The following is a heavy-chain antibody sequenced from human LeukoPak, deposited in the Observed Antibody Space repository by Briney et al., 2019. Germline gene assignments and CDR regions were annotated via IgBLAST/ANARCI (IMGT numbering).Heavy chain of an antibody. CDR1: GYTFASYG. J-gene: IGHJ4*02. CDR3: ARDRVFVDTAIVSPVQYFDY. CDR2: ISAYNGNT. D-gene: IGHD5-18*01. V-gene: IGHV1-18*01. Sequence: ASVKVSCKASGYTFASYGISWVRQAPGQGLEWMGWISAYNGNTNYAQKLQGRVTMTTATSTSTAYMELRSLRADDTVVYYCARDRVFVDTAIVSPVQYFDYWGQGTLVTVSS.